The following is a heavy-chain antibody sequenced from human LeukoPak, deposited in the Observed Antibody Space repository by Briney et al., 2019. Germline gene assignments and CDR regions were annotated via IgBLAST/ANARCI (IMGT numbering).Heavy chain of an antibody. CDR1: GFSLSTSGVG. CDR3: AHRRHDILTGYLNYFDY. CDR2: IYWNDDK. D-gene: IGHD3-9*01. V-gene: IGHV2-5*01. Sequence: SGPTLVNPTQALTLTFTISGFSLSTSGVGVGWVREPPGKALEWVALIYWNDDKRYSPSLKSRLTSTKYTSKNQVVLTMTNMDPVDTATYYCAHRRHDILTGYLNYFDYWGQGTLVTVSS. J-gene: IGHJ4*02.